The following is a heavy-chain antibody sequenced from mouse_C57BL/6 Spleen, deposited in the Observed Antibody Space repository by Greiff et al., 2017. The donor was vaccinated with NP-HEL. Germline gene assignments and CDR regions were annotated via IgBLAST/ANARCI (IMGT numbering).Heavy chain of an antibody. CDR1: GFTFSNYW. CDR2: IRLKSDNYAT. CDR3: PLGAHFDY. Sequence: EVKLVESGGGLVQPGGSMKLSCVASGFTFSNYWMNWVRQSPEKGLEWVAQIRLKSDNYATHYAESVKGRFTISRDDSKSSVYLQMNNLRAEDTGIYYCPLGAHFDYWGQGTTLTVSS. J-gene: IGHJ2*01. V-gene: IGHV6-3*01. D-gene: IGHD3-3*01.